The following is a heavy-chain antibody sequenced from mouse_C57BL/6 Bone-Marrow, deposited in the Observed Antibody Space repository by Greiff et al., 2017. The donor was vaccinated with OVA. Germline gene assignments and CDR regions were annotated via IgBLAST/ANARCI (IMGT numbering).Heavy chain of an antibody. CDR1: GFNIKDDY. CDR2: IDPENGDT. J-gene: IGHJ2*01. D-gene: IGHD2-2*01. Sequence: VQLQQSGAELVRPGASVKLSCTASGFNIKDDYMHWVKQRPEQGLEWIGWIDPENGDTEYASKFQGKATITAVTSSNTAYLQLSSLTSEDTAVYYCTVLLWLRRWGQGTTLTVSS. CDR3: TVLLWLRR. V-gene: IGHV14-4*01.